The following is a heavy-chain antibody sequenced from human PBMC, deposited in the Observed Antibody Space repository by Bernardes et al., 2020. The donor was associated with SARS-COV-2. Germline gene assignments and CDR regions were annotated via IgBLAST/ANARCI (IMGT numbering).Heavy chain of an antibody. J-gene: IGHJ4*02. CDR2: ISGSGDGT. D-gene: IGHD2-2*01. Sequence: GGSLRLSCAASGFTFTNYAMSWVRQAPGKGLEWVSAISGSGDGTYYADSMKGRFTISRDNSKNTLYLQINSLRAEDTAVYYCGPGQGGYCSSNYCLAYDYWGQGTLVTVSS. V-gene: IGHV3-23*01. CDR3: GPGQGGYCSSNYCLAYDY. CDR1: GFTFTNYA.